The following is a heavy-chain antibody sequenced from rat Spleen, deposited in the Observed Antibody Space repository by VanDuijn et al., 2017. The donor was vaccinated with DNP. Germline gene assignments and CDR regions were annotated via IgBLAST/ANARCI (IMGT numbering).Heavy chain of an antibody. CDR2: ISDDGTRT. CDR3: ARQDYGGFQNWFPY. D-gene: IGHD1-11*01. J-gene: IGHJ3*01. CDR1: GFTFSNYG. Sequence: EVQVLESGGGLVQPGRSLKLSCAASGFTFSNYGMAWVRQAPKKGLEWVATISDDGTRTYYQDSVKGRFTLSRDSPNNSLFLQMDSLRSEDTATYYCARQDYGGFQNWFPYWGQGTLVTVSS. V-gene: IGHV5-29*01.